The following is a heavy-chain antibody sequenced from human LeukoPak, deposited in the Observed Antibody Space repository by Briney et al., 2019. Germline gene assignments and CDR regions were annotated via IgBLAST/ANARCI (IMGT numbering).Heavy chain of an antibody. D-gene: IGHD3-10*01. CDR2: ISGSGGST. J-gene: IGHJ4*02. CDR1: GFTFSSYA. V-gene: IGHV3-23*01. CDR3: ARNMVRGAIAPLGFDY. Sequence: QAGGSLRLSCAASGFTFSSYAMSWVRQAPGKGLEWVSAISGSGGSTYYADSVKGWFTISRDNSKNTLYLQMNSLRAEDTAVYYCARNMVRGAIAPLGFDYWGQGTLVTVSS.